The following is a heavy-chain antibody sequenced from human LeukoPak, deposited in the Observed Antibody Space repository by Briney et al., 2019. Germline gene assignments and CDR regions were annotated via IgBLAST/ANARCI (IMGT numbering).Heavy chain of an antibody. Sequence: SETLSLTCTVSGYSLSSGYYWGGIRQPPGKGLEWIGSIYHSGSTYYNPSLKSRVTISVDTSKNQFSLKLSSVTAADTAVYYCASSSDYYGSGSRVDYWGQGTLVTVSS. CDR1: GYSLSSGYY. V-gene: IGHV4-38-2*02. D-gene: IGHD3-10*01. J-gene: IGHJ4*02. CDR2: IYHSGST. CDR3: ASSSDYYGSGSRVDY.